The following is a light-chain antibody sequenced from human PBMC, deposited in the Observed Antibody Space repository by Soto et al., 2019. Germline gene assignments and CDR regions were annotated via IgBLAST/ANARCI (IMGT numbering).Light chain of an antibody. V-gene: IGKV3D-15*01. CDR1: QPIASN. Sequence: ELTLCPASMSLSPRYRDSLSCKASQPIASNVTWYQQRPGQPPSLLIYGASTRAPDVPDGFTGSGSGTQSTLTISRLHSEDLATYCCQHYNTWPYTFGQGTKVDIK. CDR2: GAS. CDR3: QHYNTWPYT. J-gene: IGKJ2*01.